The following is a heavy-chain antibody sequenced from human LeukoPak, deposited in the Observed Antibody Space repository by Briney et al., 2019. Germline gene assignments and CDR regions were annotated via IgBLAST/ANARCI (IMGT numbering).Heavy chain of an antibody. CDR2: IKNKANSYTT. CDR1: HY. D-gene: IGHD2/OR15-2a*01. CDR3: VQFSEGA. Sequence: PGGSLRLSCADHYMDWVRQAPGKGLEWVGRIKNKANSYTTEYAASVKGRFTISRDDSLYLQMNSLKTEDTAEYYCVQFSEGAWGQGTLVTVSS. J-gene: IGHJ5*02. V-gene: IGHV3-72*01.